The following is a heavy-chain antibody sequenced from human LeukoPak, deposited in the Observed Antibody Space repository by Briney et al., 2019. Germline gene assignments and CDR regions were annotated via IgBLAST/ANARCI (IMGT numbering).Heavy chain of an antibody. D-gene: IGHD3-3*01. CDR1: GFTFSSYA. Sequence: GGSLRLSCAASGFTFSSYAMSWVRQAPGKGLEWVSAISGSGGSTYYADSVKGRFTISRDNSKNTLYLQMNSLRAEDTAVYYCAKDSTEHRYDFWSGYYYYYYMGVWGKGTTVTVSS. CDR3: AKDSTEHRYDFWSGYYYYYYMGV. V-gene: IGHV3-23*01. J-gene: IGHJ6*03. CDR2: ISGSGGST.